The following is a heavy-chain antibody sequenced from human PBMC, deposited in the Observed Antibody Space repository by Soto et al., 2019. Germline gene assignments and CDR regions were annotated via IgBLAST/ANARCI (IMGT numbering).Heavy chain of an antibody. CDR3: ARGRYGDY. CDR2: ISAHTGNT. V-gene: IGHV1-18*01. Sequence: QVHLVQSGAEVKKPGASVKVSCKGSGYAFTTYGITWVRQAPGQGLECRGWISAHTGNTNYAQKLQGRVTVTRDTSTSTAYMELRSLRSDDTSVYYCARGRYGDYGGQGALVTVSS. J-gene: IGHJ4*02. CDR1: GYAFTTYG. D-gene: IGHD1-1*01.